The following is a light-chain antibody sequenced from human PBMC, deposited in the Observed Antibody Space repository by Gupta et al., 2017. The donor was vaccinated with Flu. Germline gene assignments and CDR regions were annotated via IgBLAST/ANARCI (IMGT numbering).Light chain of an antibody. CDR2: DVS. Sequence: QSALTQPRSVSGSPGQSVTISCTGTSSVVGGYNYVSWYQQHPGKAPKLMIYDVSKRPSGVPDRFSGSKSGNTASLTISGLQAEDEADYYCCSYAGSYTSWVFGGGTKLTVL. CDR3: CSYAGSYTSWV. J-gene: IGLJ3*02. CDR1: SSVVGGYNY. V-gene: IGLV2-11*01.